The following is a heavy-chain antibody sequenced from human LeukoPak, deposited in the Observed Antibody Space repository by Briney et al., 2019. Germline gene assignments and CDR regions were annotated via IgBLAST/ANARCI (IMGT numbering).Heavy chain of an antibody. J-gene: IGHJ4*02. Sequence: GGSLRLSCAASGFTFSSYWMSWVRQAPGKGLEWVANIKQDGSEKYYVDSVKGRFTISRDNAKNSLYLQMNSLRSEDTAVYYCARGRGSKRGQIQLWIFDYWGQGTLVTVSS. CDR2: IKQDGSEK. V-gene: IGHV3-7*03. CDR1: GFTFSSYW. D-gene: IGHD5-18*01. CDR3: ARGRGSKRGQIQLWIFDY.